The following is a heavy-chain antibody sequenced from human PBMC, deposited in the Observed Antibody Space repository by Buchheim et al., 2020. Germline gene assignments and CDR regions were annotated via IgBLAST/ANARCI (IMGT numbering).Heavy chain of an antibody. CDR3: AKVLSADKRRHYYDSSGYCDY. D-gene: IGHD3-22*01. Sequence: EVQLLESGGGLVQPGGSLRLSCAVSGFTFSGYAMSWVRQTPGKGLEWVSTISGSTGATYYTDSVQGRFTISRDNSKNTLYLQMNSLRAEDTAVYYCAKVLSADKRRHYYDSSGYCDYWGQGTL. CDR1: GFTFSGYA. V-gene: IGHV3-23*01. CDR2: ISGSTGAT. J-gene: IGHJ4*02.